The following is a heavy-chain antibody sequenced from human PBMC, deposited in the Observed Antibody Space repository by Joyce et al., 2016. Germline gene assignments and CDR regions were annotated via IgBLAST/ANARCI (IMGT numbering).Heavy chain of an antibody. Sequence: QVQLVESGGGVVQPGRSLRLSCGTSGLPFSTYGMTWVRQGPDKGLEWMAVISFDGKNRYYADSVKGRFTISRDDSKNTVYLQMDSLRVEDAAVYYCAASSNGYAKYWGQGTLVTVSS. CDR1: GLPFSTYG. V-gene: IGHV3-30*03. D-gene: IGHD3-22*01. CDR2: ISFDGKNR. CDR3: AASSNGYAKY. J-gene: IGHJ4*02.